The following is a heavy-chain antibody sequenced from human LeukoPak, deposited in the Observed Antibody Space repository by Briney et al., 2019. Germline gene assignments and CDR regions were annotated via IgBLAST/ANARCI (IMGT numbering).Heavy chain of an antibody. D-gene: IGHD1-1*01. J-gene: IGHJ4*02. CDR3: ARAAYNWN. Sequence: PGGSLRLSCAASGFPLGDYYMSWIRQAPGKGLEWVSYISTSGSSRYYADSVRGRFTISRDNTKNSIYLQMNNLRAEDSALYYCARAAYNWNWGQGTLVTVS. CDR2: ISTSGSSR. V-gene: IGHV3-11*01. CDR1: GFPLGDYY.